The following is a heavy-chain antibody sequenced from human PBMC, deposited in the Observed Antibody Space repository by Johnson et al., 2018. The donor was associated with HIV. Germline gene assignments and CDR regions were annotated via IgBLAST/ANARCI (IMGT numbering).Heavy chain of an antibody. CDR2: IKSKTDGGAI. D-gene: IGHD1-26*01. CDR3: ARDLGGSYSGLDAFDI. J-gene: IGHJ3*02. Sequence: VQLVESGGGLVKPGGSLRLSCAASGFTFSNAWMSWVRQAPGKGLEWVGRIKSKTDGGAIDYAAPVKGRFTISRDDSKNTLYLQMNSLRAEDTAVYYCARDLGGSYSGLDAFDIWGQGTMVTVSS. CDR1: GFTFSNAW. V-gene: IGHV3-15*01.